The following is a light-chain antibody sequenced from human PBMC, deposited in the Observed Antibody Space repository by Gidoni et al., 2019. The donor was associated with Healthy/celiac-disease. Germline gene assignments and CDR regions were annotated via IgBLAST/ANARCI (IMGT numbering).Light chain of an antibody. CDR3: QQRSNGPLT. CDR2: DAS. V-gene: IGKV3-11*01. CDR1: QCVSNY. J-gene: IGKJ4*01. Sequence: EIVLTQSPATLSLSPGERATLSCRASQCVSNYLAWDQQQPGQAPRLLIYDASNRATGIPARFRGSGSGTDFTLTISSREPEDVAGYYCQQRSNGPLTFXGXTKVEIK.